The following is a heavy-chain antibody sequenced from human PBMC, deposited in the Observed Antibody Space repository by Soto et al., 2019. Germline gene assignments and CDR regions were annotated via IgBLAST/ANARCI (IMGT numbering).Heavy chain of an antibody. J-gene: IGHJ4*02. CDR1: GGSIGSSSYY. Sequence: SEPLSLTCTVSGGSIGSSSYYWGWIRQPPGKGLEWIGSIYYSGSTYYNPSLKSRVTISVDTSKNQFSLKLSSVTAADTAVYYCASYYYDSSGYPFFDYWGQGTLVTVSS. V-gene: IGHV4-39*01. CDR3: ASYYYDSSGYPFFDY. CDR2: IYYSGST. D-gene: IGHD3-22*01.